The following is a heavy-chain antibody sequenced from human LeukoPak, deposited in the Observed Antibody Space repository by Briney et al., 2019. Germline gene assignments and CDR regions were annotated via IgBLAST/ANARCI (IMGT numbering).Heavy chain of an antibody. CDR2: IYSGGST. CDR3: AREGSTERVDY. J-gene: IGHJ4*02. Sequence: PGGSLRLSCAASGFTVSSNYMSWVRQAPGRGLEWVSVIYSGGSTYYADSVKGRFTISRDNSKNTLYLQRNSLRAEDTAVYYCAREGSTERVDYWGQGTLVTVSS. CDR1: GFTVSSNY. V-gene: IGHV3-66*01.